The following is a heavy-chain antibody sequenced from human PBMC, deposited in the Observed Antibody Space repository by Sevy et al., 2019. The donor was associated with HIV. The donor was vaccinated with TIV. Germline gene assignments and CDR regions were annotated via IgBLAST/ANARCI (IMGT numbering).Heavy chain of an antibody. CDR1: GFTFNSYW. Sequence: GGSLRLSCAASGFTFNSYWMSWVRQAPGKGLEWVANIKQDGSEKYYVDSVKVRFTISRDNCQNSLFLQMNTLRAEDTAVYYCAREGSPYDTYYYYYGMDVWGQGTTVTVSS. V-gene: IGHV3-7*01. J-gene: IGHJ6*02. CDR3: AREGSPYDTYYYYYGMDV. D-gene: IGHD5-12*01. CDR2: IKQDGSEK.